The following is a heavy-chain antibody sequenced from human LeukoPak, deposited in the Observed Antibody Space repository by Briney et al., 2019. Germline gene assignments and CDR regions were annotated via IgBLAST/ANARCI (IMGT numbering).Heavy chain of an antibody. CDR2: IYRGETT. Sequence: GSLRLACAASGLTVNSNYMTWVRQAQGTGLEWVSLIYRGETTYYADSVKGRFTIYRDTSQNTLYLQMNRLRAEDTAVYYCARISGGSFDVWGQGTTVTV. J-gene: IGHJ3*01. CDR1: GLTVNSNY. V-gene: IGHV3-53*01. D-gene: IGHD3-10*01. CDR3: ARISGGSFDV.